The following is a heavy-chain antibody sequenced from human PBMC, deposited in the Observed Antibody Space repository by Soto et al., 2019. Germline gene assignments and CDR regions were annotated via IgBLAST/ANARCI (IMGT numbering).Heavy chain of an antibody. CDR2: IYYSGRT. V-gene: IGHV4-39*01. CDR1: GGSISSSSYY. D-gene: IGHD6-19*01. Sequence: QLQLQESGPGLVKPSETLSLTCTVSGGSISSSSYYWGWIRQPPGKGLEWIGSIYYSGRTYYNPSLKSRVTISVDTSKNQCSLKLSFVTAADTAVYYCAGAQWLIKNYYYCGMDVWGQGTTVTVSS. CDR3: AGAQWLIKNYYYCGMDV. J-gene: IGHJ6*02.